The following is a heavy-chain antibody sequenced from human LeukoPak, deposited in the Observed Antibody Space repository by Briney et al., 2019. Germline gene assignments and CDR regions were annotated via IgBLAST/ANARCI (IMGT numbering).Heavy chain of an antibody. V-gene: IGHV1-69*13. CDR1: GGTFISYA. D-gene: IGHD2-2*01. J-gene: IGHJ6*02. Sequence: SVKVSFKASGGTFISYAISWVRQAPGQGLEWMGGIIPIFGTANYAQKFQGRVTITADESTSTAYMELSSLRSEDTAVYYCARAYCSSTSCPPDRNYGMDVWGQGTTVTVSS. CDR2: IIPIFGTA. CDR3: ARAYCSSTSCPPDRNYGMDV.